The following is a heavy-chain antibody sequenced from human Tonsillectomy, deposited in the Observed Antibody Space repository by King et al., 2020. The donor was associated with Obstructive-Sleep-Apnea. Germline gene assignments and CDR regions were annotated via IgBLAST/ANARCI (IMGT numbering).Heavy chain of an antibody. J-gene: IGHJ5*02. Sequence: VQLVESGGGVVQPGRSLRLSCAAAGFTFSNYGMHWVRPVPSEGLVWVAIISYDGSDKYYEDSLKGRFTISRDNSKSTLYLQMNSLRPEETAVYYCGGYNWFDPWGQGTLVTVSS. CDR3: GGYNWFDP. CDR1: GFTFSNYG. V-gene: IGHV3-30*03. D-gene: IGHD6-13*01. CDR2: ISYDGSDK.